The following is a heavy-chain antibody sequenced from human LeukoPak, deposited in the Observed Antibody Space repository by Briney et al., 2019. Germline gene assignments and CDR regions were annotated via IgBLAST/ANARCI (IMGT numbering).Heavy chain of an antibody. J-gene: IGHJ3*02. CDR1: GFTFSTFP. CDR2: ISRNGDTT. Sequence: GGSLRLSCAASGFTFSTFPMHWVRQAPGKGLEYFSAISRNGDTTYYANSVKGRFTISRDNSKNTLYLQMSSLRPEDTAVYYCVKALTDDAFDIWGQGTMVTVSS. V-gene: IGHV3-64D*06. CDR3: VKALTDDAFDI.